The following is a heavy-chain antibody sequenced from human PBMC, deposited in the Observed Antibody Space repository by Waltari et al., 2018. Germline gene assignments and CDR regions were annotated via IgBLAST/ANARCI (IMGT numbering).Heavy chain of an antibody. CDR3: ARDYRNNGMDV. V-gene: IGHV3-11*01. CDR1: GFPLSNFY. D-gene: IGHD4-4*01. J-gene: IGHJ6*02. CDR2: TRKSGETI. Sequence: QVQLVESGGDLVRPGGSLRLSCTASGFPLSNFYLNWIRQAPGKGLEWISNTRKSGETIYYADSVRGRFTISRDNSKNSIDLQMNSLRVEDTAVYYCARDYRNNGMDVWGLGTTVTVSS.